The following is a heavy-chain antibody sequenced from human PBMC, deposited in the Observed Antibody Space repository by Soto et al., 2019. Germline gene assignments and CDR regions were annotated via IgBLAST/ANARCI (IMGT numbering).Heavy chain of an antibody. Sequence: HPGGSLSLSCAASGFTFSTYAMSWVRQAPGKGLEWVSVISGSGGSTNYADSVKGRFTISRDNAKNTLYLQMNSLRAEDTAVYYCPKEELVAANGGPYWGQGTLVTVSS. CDR2: ISGSGGST. V-gene: IGHV3-23*01. D-gene: IGHD5-12*01. J-gene: IGHJ4*02. CDR3: PKEELVAANGGPY. CDR1: GFTFSTYA.